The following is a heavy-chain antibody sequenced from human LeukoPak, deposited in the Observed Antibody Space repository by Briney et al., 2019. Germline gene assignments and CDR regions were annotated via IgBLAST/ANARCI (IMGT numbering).Heavy chain of an antibody. CDR1: GGSISNYY. CDR3: ARVGRTHGRGNWWMTTVTMGDELDY. V-gene: IGHV4-59*08. J-gene: IGHJ4*02. D-gene: IGHD4-17*01. CDR2: IYYTGNT. Sequence: SETLSLTCTVSGGSISNYYWNWIRQPPGKGLEWIGYIYYTGNTNYNPSLKSRVTISVDTSKNQFSLKLSSVTAADTAVYYCARVGRTHGRGNWWMTTVTMGDELDYWGQGTLVTVSS.